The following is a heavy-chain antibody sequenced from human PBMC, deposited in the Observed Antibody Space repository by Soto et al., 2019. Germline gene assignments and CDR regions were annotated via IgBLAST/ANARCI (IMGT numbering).Heavy chain of an antibody. CDR1: GYTFTSYD. CDR3: AREVVRKGFDS. V-gene: IGHV1-8*01. J-gene: IGHJ5*01. Sequence: QVQLVQSGAEVKKPGASVKVSCKAPGYTFTSYDINWGRQATGQGLEWMGWMNLNSGNTDYAHKFQGRVTMTRNTSISTAYMELTSLSSEDTAVYYCAREVVRKGFDSWGQGTLVTVSS. CDR2: MNLNSGNT. D-gene: IGHD2-15*01.